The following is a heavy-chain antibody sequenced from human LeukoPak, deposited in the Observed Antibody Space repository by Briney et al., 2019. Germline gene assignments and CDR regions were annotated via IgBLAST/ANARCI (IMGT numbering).Heavy chain of an antibody. D-gene: IGHD6-19*01. CDR3: ARGINSRRGWTFDY. CDR2: INHSGST. CDR1: GGSFSGYY. V-gene: IGHV4-34*01. Sequence: SETLSLTCAVYGGSFSGYYWSWIRQPPGKGLEWIGEINHSGSTNYNPSLKSRVTISVDTSKNQFSLKLSSVTAADTAVYYCARGINSRRGWTFDYWGQGTLVTVSS. J-gene: IGHJ4*02.